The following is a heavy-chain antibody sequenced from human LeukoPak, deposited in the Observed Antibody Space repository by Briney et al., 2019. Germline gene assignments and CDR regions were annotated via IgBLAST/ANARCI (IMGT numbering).Heavy chain of an antibody. CDR1: GYTFTGYY. V-gene: IGHV1-2*02. Sequence: GASVKVSCKASGYTFTGYYMHWVRQAPGQGLEWMGWINPNSGGTNYAQKFQGRVTITADESTSTAYMELSSLRSEDTAVYYCARELVGSGYGRGVYYMDVWGKGATVTISS. CDR2: INPNSGGT. D-gene: IGHD5-12*01. J-gene: IGHJ6*03. CDR3: ARELVGSGYGRGVYYMDV.